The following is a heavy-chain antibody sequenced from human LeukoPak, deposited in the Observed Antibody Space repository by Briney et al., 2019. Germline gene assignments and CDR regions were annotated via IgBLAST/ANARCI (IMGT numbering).Heavy chain of an antibody. Sequence: GGSLRLSCAASGFIFSSYVMHWVRQALGKGLECVSFIRFGESATVYADSVKGRFSISRDNSKNTVYMQMPRLRVEDTGLYYCAKDQGDCTGSTCYLRYLEYWGQGILVTVSS. V-gene: IGHV3-30*02. CDR2: IRFGESAT. D-gene: IGHD2-15*01. CDR3: AKDQGDCTGSTCYLRYLEY. J-gene: IGHJ4*02. CDR1: GFIFSSYV.